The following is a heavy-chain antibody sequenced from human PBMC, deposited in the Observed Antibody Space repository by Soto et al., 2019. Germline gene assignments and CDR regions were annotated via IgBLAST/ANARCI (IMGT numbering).Heavy chain of an antibody. CDR1: GFTFSSYA. CDR3: AKSIVGASYYYYGMDV. J-gene: IGHJ6*02. Sequence: GGSLRLSCAASGFTFSSYAMSWVRQAPGKGLEWVSAISGSGGSTYYADSVKGRFTISRDNSKNTLYLQMNSLRAEDTAVYYCAKSIVGASYYYYGMDVWGQGTTVTVS. CDR2: ISGSGGST. V-gene: IGHV3-23*01. D-gene: IGHD1-26*01.